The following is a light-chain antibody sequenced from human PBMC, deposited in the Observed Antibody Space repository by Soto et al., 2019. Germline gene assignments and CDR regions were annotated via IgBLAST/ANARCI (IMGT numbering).Light chain of an antibody. CDR2: EVS. CDR3: CSYTSSSPYV. CDR1: SSDVGGYKS. J-gene: IGLJ1*01. V-gene: IGLV2-14*01. Sequence: QAVVTQPASVSGSPGQSITISCTGTSSDVGGYKSVSWYQQHPGKAPKLMIYEVSNRPSGVSNRFSGSKSGNTASLTISGLQAEDEADYYCCSYTSSSPYVFGTGTKLTVL.